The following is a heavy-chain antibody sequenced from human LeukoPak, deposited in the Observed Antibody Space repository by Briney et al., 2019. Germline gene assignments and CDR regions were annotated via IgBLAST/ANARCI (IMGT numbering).Heavy chain of an antibody. CDR1: GGSISSSNW. D-gene: IGHD6-19*01. Sequence: SGTLSLTCAVSGGSISSSNWWSWVRQPPGKGLEWIGEIYHSGSTNYNPSLKSRVTISVDKSKNQFSLKLSSVTAADTAVYYCARDGIIAVAGNGYFDLWGRGTLVTVSS. J-gene: IGHJ2*01. CDR2: IYHSGST. CDR3: ARDGIIAVAGNGYFDL. V-gene: IGHV4-4*02.